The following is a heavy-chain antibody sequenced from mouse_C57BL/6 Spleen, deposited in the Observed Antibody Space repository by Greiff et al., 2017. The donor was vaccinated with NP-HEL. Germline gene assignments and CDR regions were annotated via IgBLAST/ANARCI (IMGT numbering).Heavy chain of an antibody. CDR1: GYTFTSYW. CDR2: IYPGNSDT. Sequence: EVQLQQSGTVLARPGASVKMSCKTSGYTFTSYWMHWVKQRPGQGLEWIGAIYPGNSDTSYNQKFKGKAKLTAVTSASTAYMELSSLTNEDSAVYDCTRIDYGVYYAMDYWGQGTSVTVSS. J-gene: IGHJ4*01. D-gene: IGHD1-1*01. V-gene: IGHV1-5*01. CDR3: TRIDYGVYYAMDY.